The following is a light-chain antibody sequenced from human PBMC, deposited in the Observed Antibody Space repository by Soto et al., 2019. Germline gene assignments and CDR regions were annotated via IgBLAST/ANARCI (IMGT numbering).Light chain of an antibody. CDR1: QTLINNY. J-gene: IGKJ4*01. CDR2: DAS. Sequence: DIVLTQSPGTLSLSPGERATLSCRASQTLINNYLAWFQQKPGQAPRLLIYDASNRATGVADRFSGSGSGTDFTLTISRLEPEDFAIYYCQQSGNSPLTFGGGTKVEIK. CDR3: QQSGNSPLT. V-gene: IGKV3-20*01.